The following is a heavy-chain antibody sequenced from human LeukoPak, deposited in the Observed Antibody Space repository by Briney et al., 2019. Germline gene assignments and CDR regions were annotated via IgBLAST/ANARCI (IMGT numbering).Heavy chain of an antibody. J-gene: IGHJ6*02. V-gene: IGHV1-69*04. CDR1: GATFSSYA. Sequence: ASVKVSCKASGATFSSYAISWVRQAPGQGLEWMGRIIPILGIANYAQKFQGRVTITADKSTSTAYMELSSLRSEDTAVYYCAGSVTTSYYYYGMDVWGQGTTVTVSS. CDR3: AGSVTTSYYYYGMDV. CDR2: IIPILGIA. D-gene: IGHD4-17*01.